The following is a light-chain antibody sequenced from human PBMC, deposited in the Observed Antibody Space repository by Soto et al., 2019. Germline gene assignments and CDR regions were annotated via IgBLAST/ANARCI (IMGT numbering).Light chain of an antibody. V-gene: IGLV1-40*01. CDR2: ANS. Sequence: QSVLTQPPSVSGAPGQRVTMSCTGSSSNIGAGYDVHWYQQLPGTAPKLLIFANSNRPSGVPDRFSGSKSGTSASLAITGLQAEDEADYYCHSYDSSLRGSVVFGGGTKLTVL. J-gene: IGLJ2*01. CDR3: HSYDSSLRGSVV. CDR1: SSNIGAGYD.